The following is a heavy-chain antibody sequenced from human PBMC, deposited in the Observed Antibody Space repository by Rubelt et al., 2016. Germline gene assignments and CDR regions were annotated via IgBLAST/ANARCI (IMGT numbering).Heavy chain of an antibody. J-gene: IGHJ6*02. CDR3: ARGELGLVTYYYYGMDV. CDR2: INHSGST. V-gene: IGHV4-59*12. D-gene: IGHD3/OR15-3a*01. CDR1: AGSISTFY. Sequence: QVQLQESGPGLVKASETLSLTCTISAGSISTFYWSWIRQPPGKGLEWIGEINHSGSTNYNPSLQSRVTISVDTSKNQFSLKLSSVTAADTAVYYCARGELGLVTYYYYGMDVWGQGTTVTVSS.